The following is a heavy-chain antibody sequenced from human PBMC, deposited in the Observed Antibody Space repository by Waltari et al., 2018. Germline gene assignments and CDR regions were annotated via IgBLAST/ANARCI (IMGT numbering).Heavy chain of an antibody. V-gene: IGHV3-23*01. CDR2: ISGSGGST. Sequence: EVQLLESGGGLVQPGGSLRLSCAASGFTFSRYALRWLRQAPGKVLEWVSAISGSGGSTYYADSVKGRFTISRDNSKNTLYLQMNSLRAEDTAVYYCAKSIAARPSWFDPWGQGTLVTVSS. CDR1: GFTFSRYA. D-gene: IGHD6-6*01. CDR3: AKSIAARPSWFDP. J-gene: IGHJ5*02.